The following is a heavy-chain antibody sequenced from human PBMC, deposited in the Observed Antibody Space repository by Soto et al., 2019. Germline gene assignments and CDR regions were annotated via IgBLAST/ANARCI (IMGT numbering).Heavy chain of an antibody. CDR2: IIPIFGTA. CDR1: GGTFSSYA. V-gene: IGHV1-69*01. D-gene: IGHD3-10*01. CDR3: ARLAALLFYYGMDV. Sequence: QVQLVQSGAEVKKPGSSVKVSCKASGGTFSSYAISWVRQAPGQGLEWMGGIIPIFGTANYAQKFQGRVTITADESTSTAYMELSSLRSDDTAVYYCARLAALLFYYGMDVWGQGTTVTVSS. J-gene: IGHJ6*02.